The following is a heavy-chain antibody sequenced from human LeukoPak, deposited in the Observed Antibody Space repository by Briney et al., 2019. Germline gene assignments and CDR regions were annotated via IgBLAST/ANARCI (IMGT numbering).Heavy chain of an antibody. J-gene: IGHJ3*02. D-gene: IGHD1-26*01. CDR1: GGSINSYY. Sequence: SETLSLTCTVSGGSINSYYWGWFRQPPGKGLEWVGSISYSGTTYYHPSLKNRVTISVDTSKTHFSLRLSSLTAADTAVFYCARHREIQYSGSPGEIWGQETMVTVSS. CDR2: ISYSGTT. CDR3: ARHREIQYSGSPGEI. V-gene: IGHV4-39*01.